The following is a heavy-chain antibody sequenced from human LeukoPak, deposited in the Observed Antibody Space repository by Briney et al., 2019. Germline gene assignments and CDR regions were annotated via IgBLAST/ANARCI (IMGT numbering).Heavy chain of an antibody. V-gene: IGHV3-21*01. J-gene: IGHJ3*02. D-gene: IGHD6-19*01. CDR2: ISSSSSSI. CDR1: GFTFSSYS. CDR3: AAQWLVRVNI. Sequence: GGSLRLSCAASGFTFSSYSMNWVRQAPGKGLEWVSSISSSSSSISYADSVKGRFTISRDNAKNSLYLQMNSLRAEDTAVYYCAAQWLVRVNIWGQGTMVTVSS.